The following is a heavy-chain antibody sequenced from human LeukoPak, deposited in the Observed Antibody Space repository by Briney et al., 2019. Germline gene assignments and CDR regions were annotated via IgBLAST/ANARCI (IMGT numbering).Heavy chain of an antibody. Sequence: PGGSLRLSCAASGFTFSNFAMTWVRQAPGKGLEWVSSITGSPGPTYNTDSVKGRFTISRDNSQNTLYLQMNSLRAEDTAVYYCTKDPNGDYVGAFDPWGQGTLVTVSS. J-gene: IGHJ5*02. CDR2: ITGSPGPT. CDR1: GFTFSNFA. V-gene: IGHV3-23*01. D-gene: IGHD4-17*01. CDR3: TKDPNGDYVGAFDP.